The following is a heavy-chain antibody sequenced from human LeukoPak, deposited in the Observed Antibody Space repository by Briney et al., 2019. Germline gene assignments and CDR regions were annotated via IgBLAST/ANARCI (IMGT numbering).Heavy chain of an antibody. V-gene: IGHV4-59*01. CDR1: GGSISSYY. J-gene: IGHJ6*02. Sequence: PSETLSLTCTVSGGSISSYYWSWIRQPPGKGLEWIGYIYYSGSTNYNPSLKSRVTISVDTSKNQFSLKLSSVTAADTAVYYCARGVEMATIWYGMDVWGQGTTVTVS. CDR2: IYYSGST. D-gene: IGHD5-24*01. CDR3: ARGVEMATIWYGMDV.